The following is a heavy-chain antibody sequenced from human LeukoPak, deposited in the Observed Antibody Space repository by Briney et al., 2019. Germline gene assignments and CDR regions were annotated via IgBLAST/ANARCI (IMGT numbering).Heavy chain of an antibody. CDR1: GFTFSTYG. Sequence: PGGSLRLSCAASGFTFSTYGMHWVRQAPGKGLEWVALIRYDGSNKWYADSVKGRFTISRDNSKNTLYLQMNSPRAEDAALYYCAKDRAVMAYYYYYYMDVWGKGTTVTVSS. V-gene: IGHV3-30*02. CDR2: IRYDGSNK. D-gene: IGHD2-8*01. CDR3: AKDRAVMAYYYYYYMDV. J-gene: IGHJ6*03.